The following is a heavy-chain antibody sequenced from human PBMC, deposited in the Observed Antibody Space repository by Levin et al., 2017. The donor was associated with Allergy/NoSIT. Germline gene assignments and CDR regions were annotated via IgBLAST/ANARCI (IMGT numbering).Heavy chain of an antibody. CDR3: ARGAQPYSYGYSAFDI. Sequence: GESLKISCAASGFTFSSYDMHWVRQATGKGLEWVSAIGTAGDTYYPGSVKGRFTISRENAKNSLYLQMNSLRAGDTAVYYCARGAQPYSYGYSAFDIWGQGTMVTVSS. D-gene: IGHD5-18*01. CDR2: IGTAGDT. CDR1: GFTFSSYD. V-gene: IGHV3-13*04. J-gene: IGHJ3*02.